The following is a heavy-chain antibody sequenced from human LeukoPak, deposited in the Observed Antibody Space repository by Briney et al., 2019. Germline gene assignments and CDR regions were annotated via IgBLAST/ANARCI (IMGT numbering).Heavy chain of an antibody. Sequence: SETLSLTCTVSGGSISSSSYYWGWIRQPPGKGLEWIGSIYYSGSTYYNPSLKSRVTISVDTSKNQFSLKLSSVTAADTAVYYCARALPASPITMVRGVINPHFDYWGQGTLVTVSS. CDR2: IYYSGST. CDR3: ARALPASPITMVRGVINPHFDY. D-gene: IGHD3-10*01. J-gene: IGHJ4*02. CDR1: GGSISSSSYY. V-gene: IGHV4-39*07.